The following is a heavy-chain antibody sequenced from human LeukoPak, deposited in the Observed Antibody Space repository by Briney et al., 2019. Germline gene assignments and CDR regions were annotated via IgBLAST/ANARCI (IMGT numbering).Heavy chain of an antibody. Sequence: SDALSLICAVHVESFNAFSWNWLRQPPGRGLEWIGEISHRGRTTYNPSLNGRVIIFVDASKHQFSRNLTSVSGADMAVHYCARGVFVKFSYREVGGRGATVTLPT. CDR3: ARGVFVKFSYREV. D-gene: IGHD4-11*01. J-gene: IGHJ6*01. CDR2: ISHRGRT. V-gene: IGHV4-34*01. CDR1: VESFNAFS.